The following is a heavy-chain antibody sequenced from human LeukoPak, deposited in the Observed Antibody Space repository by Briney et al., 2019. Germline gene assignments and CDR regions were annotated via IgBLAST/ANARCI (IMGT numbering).Heavy chain of an antibody. Sequence: ASVKVSCKVSGYTLTELSMHWVRQAPGKGLEWMGGFDPEDGETIYAQKFQGRVTMTEDTSTDTAYMELSSLRSEDTAVYYCATIVAARRTFDYWGQGTLVTVSS. CDR2: FDPEDGET. CDR3: ATIVAARRTFDY. J-gene: IGHJ4*02. CDR1: GYTLTELS. D-gene: IGHD6-6*01. V-gene: IGHV1-24*01.